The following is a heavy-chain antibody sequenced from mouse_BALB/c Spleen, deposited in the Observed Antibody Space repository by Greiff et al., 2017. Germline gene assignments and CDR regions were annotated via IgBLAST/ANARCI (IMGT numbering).Heavy chain of an antibody. V-gene: IGHV4-1*02. CDR1: GFDFSRYW. CDR3: ARPYYGSSYGGAWFAY. CDR2: INPDSSTI. D-gene: IGHD1-1*01. J-gene: IGHJ3*01. Sequence: EVKLLESGGGLVQPGGSLKLSCAASGFDFSRYWMSWVRQAPGKGLEWIGEINPDSSTINYTPSLKDKFIISRDNAKNTLYLQMSKVRSEDTALYYCARPYYGSSYGGAWFAYWGQGTLVTVSA.